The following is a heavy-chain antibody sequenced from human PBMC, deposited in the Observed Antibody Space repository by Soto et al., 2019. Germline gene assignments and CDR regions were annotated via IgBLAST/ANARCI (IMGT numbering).Heavy chain of an antibody. J-gene: IGHJ6*01. CDR3: ARHSKKTGDFDYYYGMDA. V-gene: IGHV4-59*08. Sequence: SETLSLTCSVFGGSMSPYYWSWIRQSPGKGLEWIANIYYRGNTNYNPSLESRVTISIDTSKNQFSLKLNSLTAADTAVYYCARHSKKTGDFDYYYGMDAWGQGTTVT. D-gene: IGHD7-27*01. CDR1: GGSMSPYY. CDR2: IYYRGNT.